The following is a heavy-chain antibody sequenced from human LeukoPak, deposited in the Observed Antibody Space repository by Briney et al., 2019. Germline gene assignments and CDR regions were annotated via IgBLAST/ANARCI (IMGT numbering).Heavy chain of an antibody. Sequence: SVKVSCKASGGTFSSYAISWVRQAPGQGLEWMGGIIPIFGTANYAQKFQGRVTITTDESTSTAYMELSSLRSEDTAVYYCASTTRGIAVAGLSHWGQGTLVTVSS. CDR3: ASTTRGIAVAGLSH. D-gene: IGHD6-19*01. CDR2: IIPIFGTA. V-gene: IGHV1-69*05. J-gene: IGHJ4*02. CDR1: GGTFSSYA.